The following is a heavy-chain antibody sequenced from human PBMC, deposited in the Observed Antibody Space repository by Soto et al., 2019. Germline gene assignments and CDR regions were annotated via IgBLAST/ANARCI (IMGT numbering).Heavy chain of an antibody. Sequence: QVQLQESGPGLVKPSETLSLTCTVAGCSLTDHYWNWFRQSPGKGLHWIGYVYYSGGNNYHPSLKSRVTMSVDTSKNQFSLNLRSVTAADTAVYYCARGNDWKSSTFDIWGQGTMVSVSS. CDR1: GCSLTDHY. CDR3: ARGNDWKSSTFDI. D-gene: IGHD2-21*01. CDR2: VYYSGGN. J-gene: IGHJ3*02. V-gene: IGHV4-59*11.